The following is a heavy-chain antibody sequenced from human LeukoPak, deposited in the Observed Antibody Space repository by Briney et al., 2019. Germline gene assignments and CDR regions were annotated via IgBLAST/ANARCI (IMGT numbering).Heavy chain of an antibody. D-gene: IGHD6-13*01. CDR2: INSDGSGT. CDR3: ARGERRQQPFDY. V-gene: IGHV3-74*01. J-gene: IGHJ4*02. CDR1: GFTFSSYW. Sequence: GGSLRLSCAASGFTFSSYWMSWVRQAPGKGLVWVSRINSDGSGTSYADSVKGRFTISRDNAKNTLYLQMNSLRAEDTAVYYCARGERRQQPFDYWGQGTLVTVSS.